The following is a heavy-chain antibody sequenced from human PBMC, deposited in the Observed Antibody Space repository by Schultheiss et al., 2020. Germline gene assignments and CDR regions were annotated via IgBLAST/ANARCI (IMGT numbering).Heavy chain of an antibody. CDR3: ARCPQWPVGRWFDP. CDR1: GGSISSSSYY. D-gene: IGHD6-19*01. Sequence: WESLSLTCTVSGGSISSSSYYWSWIRQHPGRGLEWVGSICCGGASSYYNPPLKSRVTISIDASKNQFSLKLTSVTAADSAVYYCARCPQWPVGRWFDPWGEGTLVIVSS. J-gene: IGHJ5*02. V-gene: IGHV4-39*01. CDR2: ICCGGASS.